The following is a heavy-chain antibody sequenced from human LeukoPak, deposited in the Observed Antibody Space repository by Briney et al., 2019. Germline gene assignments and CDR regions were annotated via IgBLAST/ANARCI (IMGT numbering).Heavy chain of an antibody. J-gene: IGHJ4*02. CDR3: ARAMARGGNYFDY. Sequence: PGGSLRLSCAASGFTFSSYSMNWVRQAPGKGLEWVSSISSSSSYIYYADSVKGRFTISRDNSKNTLYLQMNSLRAEDTAVYYCARAMARGGNYFDYWGQGTLVTVSS. D-gene: IGHD5-24*01. CDR1: GFTFSSYS. V-gene: IGHV3-21*01. CDR2: ISSSSSYI.